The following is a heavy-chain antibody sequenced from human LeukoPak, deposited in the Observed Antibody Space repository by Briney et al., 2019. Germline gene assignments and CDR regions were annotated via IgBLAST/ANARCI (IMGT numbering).Heavy chain of an antibody. CDR1: GGSFSGYY. Sequence: SETLSLTCAVYGGSFSGYYWSWIRQPPGKGLEWIGEINHSGSTNYNPSLKSRVTISVDTSENQFSLKLSSVTAADTAVYYCARGTVTTWYYYYYYYMDVWGKGTTVTVSS. D-gene: IGHD4-11*01. V-gene: IGHV4-34*01. CDR3: ARGTVTTWYYYYYYYMDV. J-gene: IGHJ6*03. CDR2: INHSGST.